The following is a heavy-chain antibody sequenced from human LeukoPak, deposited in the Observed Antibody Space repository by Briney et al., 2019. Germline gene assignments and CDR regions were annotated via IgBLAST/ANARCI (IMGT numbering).Heavy chain of an antibody. D-gene: IGHD3-10*01. V-gene: IGHV3-30*02. J-gene: IGHJ4*02. Sequence: PGGSLRLSCAASGFTFSSYGMHWVRQAPGKGLEWVAVIWYDGSNKYYADSVKGRFTISRDNSKNTLYLQMNSLRAEDTAVYYCAKPHLGGITMVRGATYYFDYWGQGTLVTVSS. CDR2: IWYDGSNK. CDR1: GFTFSSYG. CDR3: AKPHLGGITMVRGATYYFDY.